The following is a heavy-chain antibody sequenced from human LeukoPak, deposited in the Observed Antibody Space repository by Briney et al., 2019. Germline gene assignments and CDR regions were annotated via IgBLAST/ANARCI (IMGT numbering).Heavy chain of an antibody. CDR1: GCTFGDYA. Sequence: PGGSLRLSCTASGCTFGDYAMSWVRQAPGKGLGWVGFIRSKAYGGTTEYAASVKGRFTISRDDSKSIAYLQMNSLKTEDTAVYYCTRPQSSITTFGVVIAYNWFDPWGQGTLVTVSS. CDR3: TRPQSSITTFGVVIAYNWFDP. J-gene: IGHJ5*02. V-gene: IGHV3-49*04. D-gene: IGHD3-3*01. CDR2: IRSKAYGGTT.